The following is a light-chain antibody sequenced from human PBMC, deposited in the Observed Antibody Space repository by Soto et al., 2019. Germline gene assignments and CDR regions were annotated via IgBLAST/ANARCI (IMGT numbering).Light chain of an antibody. V-gene: IGLV2-11*01. CDR1: SSDVGTYNY. J-gene: IGLJ2*01. CDR3: CSYAGTQSFVV. CDR2: DVN. Sequence: QSVLTQPPSASGTPGQRVTISCSGTSSDVGTYNYVSWYQRHPGKAPKLLIYDVNKWPSGVPDRFSGSKSGNTASLTISGLQAEDEADYFCCSYAGTQSFVVFGGGTKLTVL.